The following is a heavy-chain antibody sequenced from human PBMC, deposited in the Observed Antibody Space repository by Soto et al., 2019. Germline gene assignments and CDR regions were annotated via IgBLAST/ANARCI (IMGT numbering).Heavy chain of an antibody. V-gene: IGHV3-23*01. J-gene: IGHJ6*02. CDR1: GFTFSSYA. CDR3: AGIQKGIAVDGGGGMDV. CDR2: ISGSGGST. Sequence: GGSLRLSCAASGFTFSSYAMSWVRQAPGKGLEWVSAISGSGGSTYYADSVKGRFTISRDNSKNTLYLQMNSLRAEDTAVYYCAGIQKGIAVDGGGGMDVWGQGTTVTVSS. D-gene: IGHD6-19*01.